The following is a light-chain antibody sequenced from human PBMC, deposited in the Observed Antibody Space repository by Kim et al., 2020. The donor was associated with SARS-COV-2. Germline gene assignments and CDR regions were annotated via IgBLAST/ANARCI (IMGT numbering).Light chain of an antibody. CDR1: QSITND. CDR3: QQTYSLPLI. V-gene: IGKV1-39*01. J-gene: IGKJ4*01. Sequence: ASVGDRVNITCRADQSITNDLNWYQQKPGKVPNVLIYSASSLQGGVPSRFSGSGSGTDFTLTISSLQPEDFATYYCQQTYSLPLIFGGGTKVDIK. CDR2: SAS.